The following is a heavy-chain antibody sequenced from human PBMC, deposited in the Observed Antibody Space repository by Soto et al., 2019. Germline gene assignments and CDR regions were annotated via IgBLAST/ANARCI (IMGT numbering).Heavy chain of an antibody. V-gene: IGHV5-51*01. Sequence: PGESLKISCKGSGYSFTSYWIGWVRQMPGKGLEWMGIIYPGDSDTRYSPSFQGQVTISADKSISTAYLQWSSLKASDTAMYYCATSQRFKPIQLWSSDYYYGMDVWGQGTTVTVSS. D-gene: IGHD5-18*01. CDR1: GYSFTSYW. J-gene: IGHJ6*02. CDR2: IYPGDSDT. CDR3: ATSQRFKPIQLWSSDYYYGMDV.